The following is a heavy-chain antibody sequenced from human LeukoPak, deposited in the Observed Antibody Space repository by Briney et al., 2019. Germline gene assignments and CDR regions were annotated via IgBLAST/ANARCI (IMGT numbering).Heavy chain of an antibody. CDR2: ISSGGGST. CDR3: AKGGAGSIFDY. Sequence: GGSLRLSCAASGFAFSDYYMSWIRQAPGKGLEWVSAISSGGGSTYYADSVKGRFTISRDNSKNTLYLQMNSLRAEDTAVYYCAKGGAGSIFDYWGQGTLVTVSS. CDR1: GFAFSDYY. D-gene: IGHD1-26*01. J-gene: IGHJ4*02. V-gene: IGHV3-23*01.